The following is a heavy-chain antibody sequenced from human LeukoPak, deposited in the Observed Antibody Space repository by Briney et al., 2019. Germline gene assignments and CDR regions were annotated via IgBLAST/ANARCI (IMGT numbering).Heavy chain of an antibody. D-gene: IGHD2-2*01. CDR2: IYYSGTT. V-gene: IGHV4-59*01. CDR3: ARGPTSKYFDY. Sequence: PSETLSLTCTVSGGSIGSYYWSWIRQPPGKGLEWIGHIYYSGTTNYNPSLKSRVTISVDTSKNQFSLKLSSVTAADTAVYYCARGPTSKYFDYRGQGILVTVSS. J-gene: IGHJ4*02. CDR1: GGSIGSYY.